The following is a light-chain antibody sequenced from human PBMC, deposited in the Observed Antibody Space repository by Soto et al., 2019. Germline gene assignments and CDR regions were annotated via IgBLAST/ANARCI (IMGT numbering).Light chain of an antibody. Sequence: QSVLTQPPSASGTPGQMVTISCSGSSSNIGTYTVNWYQQFPGTAPKLLIYNNDQRPSGDPDRFSGFKYGTAASLAISGLQSEDEAEYYCAAWDDSLSGLYVFGTGTKVTVL. CDR2: NND. CDR3: AAWDDSLSGLYV. CDR1: SSNIGTYT. V-gene: IGLV1-44*01. J-gene: IGLJ1*01.